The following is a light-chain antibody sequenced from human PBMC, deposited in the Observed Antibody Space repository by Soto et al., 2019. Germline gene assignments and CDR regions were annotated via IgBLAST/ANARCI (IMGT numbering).Light chain of an antibody. CDR1: QSISSW. CDR3: QQYNSYQWT. J-gene: IGKJ1*01. V-gene: IGKV1-5*01. Sequence: DIQMTQSPSTLSASVGDRVTITCRASQSISSWLAWYQQKPGKAPNLLIYDASNLESGVPSRFSGSGPGTEFTLTISSLQPDDFATYYCQQYNSYQWTFGQGTKVAIK. CDR2: DAS.